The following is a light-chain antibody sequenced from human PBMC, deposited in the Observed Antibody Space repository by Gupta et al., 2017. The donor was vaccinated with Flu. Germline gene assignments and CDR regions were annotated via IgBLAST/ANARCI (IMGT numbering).Light chain of an antibody. J-gene: IGKJ3*01. CDR2: AAS. Sequence: GDRVTFTCRASQNISSYLAWYQQKPGRAPQLLIYAASTLQSGVPSRFSGSGFGTEFTLTISSLQPEDFATYYCQQLNSYPRAFGPGSKVDIK. CDR3: QQLNSYPRA. V-gene: IGKV1-9*01. CDR1: QNISSY.